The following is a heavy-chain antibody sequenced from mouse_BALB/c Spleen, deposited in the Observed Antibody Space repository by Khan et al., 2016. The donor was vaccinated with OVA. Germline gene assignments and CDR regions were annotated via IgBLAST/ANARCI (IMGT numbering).Heavy chain of an antibody. CDR1: GYSFTGYF. V-gene: IGHV1-20*02. CDR3: ARKNGSDIDY. CDR2: INPHIGET. J-gene: IGHJ2*01. Sequence: EVLLVESGPELVKPGASVKISCKASGYSFTGYFMNWVMQSHGKSLEWIGRINPHIGETLYNQKFKGKATLTVDESSRTAHMELRSLASEDSAVYYCARKNGSDIDYWGQGTTLTVSS. D-gene: IGHD1-1*01.